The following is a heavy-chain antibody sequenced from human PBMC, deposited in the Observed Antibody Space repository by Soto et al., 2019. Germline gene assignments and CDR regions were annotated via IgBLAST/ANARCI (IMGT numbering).Heavy chain of an antibody. D-gene: IGHD6-19*01. CDR1: GFTFDDYA. V-gene: IGHV3-9*01. J-gene: IGHJ3*02. CDR2: ISWNSGSI. Sequence: PGGSLRLSCAASGFTFDDYAMHWVRQAPGKGLEWVSGISWNSGSIGYADSVKGRFTTSRDNAKNSLYLQMNSLRAEDTALYYCAKAIAVAGTSAFDIWGQGTMVTVSS. CDR3: AKAIAVAGTSAFDI.